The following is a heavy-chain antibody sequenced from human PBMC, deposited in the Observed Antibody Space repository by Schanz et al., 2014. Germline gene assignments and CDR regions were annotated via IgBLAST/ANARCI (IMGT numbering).Heavy chain of an antibody. J-gene: IGHJ6*02. CDR3: AKDRQNRVNRVGYYYGMDV. CDR2: LSWNSDSI. D-gene: IGHD3-16*01. CDR1: GFTFEDYA. Sequence: EVQLVESGGGLVQPGRSLRLSCTASGFTFEDYAMHWVRLAPGKGLEWVSGLSWNSDSIDYAGSVKGRFTISRDNAKNSLILQMNSLRAEDTALYFCAKDRQNRVNRVGYYYGMDVWGQGTTVTVSS. V-gene: IGHV3-9*01.